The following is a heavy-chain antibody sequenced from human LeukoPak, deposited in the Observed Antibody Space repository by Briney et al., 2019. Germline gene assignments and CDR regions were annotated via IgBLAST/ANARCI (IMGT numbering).Heavy chain of an antibody. CDR3: ATLPSLRFLEWLLINAFDI. D-gene: IGHD3-3*01. Sequence: GGSLRLSCAASGFTFSSYSMNWVRQAPGKGLEWVSSISSSSSYIYYADSVKGRFTISRDNSKNTLYLQMNSLRAEDTAVYYCATLPSLRFLEWLLINAFDIWGQGTMVTVSS. V-gene: IGHV3-21*01. CDR1: GFTFSSYS. J-gene: IGHJ3*02. CDR2: ISSSSSYI.